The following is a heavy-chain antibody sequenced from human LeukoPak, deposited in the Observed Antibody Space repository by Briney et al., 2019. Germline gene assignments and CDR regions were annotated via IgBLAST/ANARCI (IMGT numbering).Heavy chain of an antibody. Sequence: GGSLRLSCAASGFTFSSYSMNWVRQAPGKGLEWVSSISSSINTIYYADSVKGRFTISRDDSESTLFLEMNSLRPEDTGVYYCAKDSASGPFYYFGMDVWGQGTTVTVS. V-gene: IGHV3-48*01. D-gene: IGHD2-15*01. CDR3: AKDSASGPFYYFGMDV. CDR2: ISSSINTI. CDR1: GFTFSSYS. J-gene: IGHJ6*02.